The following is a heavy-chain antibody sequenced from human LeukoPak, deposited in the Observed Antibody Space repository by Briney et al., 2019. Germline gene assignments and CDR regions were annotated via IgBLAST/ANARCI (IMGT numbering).Heavy chain of an antibody. J-gene: IGHJ6*03. CDR2: ISSSGSTI. CDR3: AREGPYYDILTGSPDYMDV. V-gene: IGHV3-48*03. D-gene: IGHD3-9*01. Sequence: PGGSLRLSCAASGFTFSSYEMNWVRQAPGKGLEWVSYISSSGSTIYYAVSVKGRFTISRDNAKNSLYLQMNSLRAEDTAVYYCAREGPYYDILTGSPDYMDVWGKGTTVTVSS. CDR1: GFTFSSYE.